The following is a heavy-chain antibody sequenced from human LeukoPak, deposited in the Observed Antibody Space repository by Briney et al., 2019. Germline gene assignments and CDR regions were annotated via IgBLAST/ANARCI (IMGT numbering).Heavy chain of an antibody. V-gene: IGHV4-39*07. D-gene: IGHD3-10*01. CDR2: LSYSGST. CDR3: ASYYYGSGGH. Sequence: SETLSLTCTVSGGSISSNSYYWGWIRQPPGKGPEWIASLSYSGSTNYNPSLKSRVTISVDTSKNQFSLKLSSVTAADTAVYYCASYYYGSGGHWGQGTLVTVSS. CDR1: GGSISSNSYY. J-gene: IGHJ4*02.